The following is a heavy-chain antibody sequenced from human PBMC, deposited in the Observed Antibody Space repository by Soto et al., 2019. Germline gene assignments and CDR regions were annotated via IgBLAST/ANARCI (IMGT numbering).Heavy chain of an antibody. CDR1: GFSFSDFA. D-gene: IGHD5-12*01. Sequence: EVQLLESGGGFVQPGGSLSFSRAASGFSFSDFAMTWVRQAPGRGLEWVSAITSTASSTYYADSVKGRFTISTDNSKNPMYLQINSLRAEDTAIYHCANGAEGYVVSSPDSWGQGTLVTVSS. V-gene: IGHV3-23*01. J-gene: IGHJ4*02. CDR2: ITSTASST. CDR3: ANGAEGYVVSSPDS.